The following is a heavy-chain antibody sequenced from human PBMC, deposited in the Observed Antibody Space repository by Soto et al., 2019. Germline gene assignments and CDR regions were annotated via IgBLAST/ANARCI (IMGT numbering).Heavy chain of an antibody. D-gene: IGHD6-13*01. V-gene: IGHV1-69*02. CDR3: TLGSWSAETFDI. CDR1: GGTFSTYT. CDR2: IIPMLNIT. Sequence: SVKVSCKASGGTFSTYTIIWVRQAPGQGLEWMGRIIPMLNITNTAQSFQDRVTIIADKSTSTAYLELSTLRSDDTAMYFCTLGSWSAETFDIWGRGTMVTVSS. J-gene: IGHJ3*02.